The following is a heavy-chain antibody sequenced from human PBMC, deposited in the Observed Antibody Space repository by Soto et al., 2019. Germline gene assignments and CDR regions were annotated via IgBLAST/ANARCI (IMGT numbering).Heavy chain of an antibody. CDR2: INADGSET. J-gene: IGHJ1*01. D-gene: IGHD3-3*01. V-gene: IGHV3-74*01. CDR1: GFTFSSNW. Sequence: EVQLVESGGGLVQPGGSLSLSCAASGFTFSSNWMHWVRRVPGRGLVWVSRINADGSETNYEDSVAGRFTISRDNPKNTLYMQMNSLRAEDTAVYYCARDCEWFWGQGTLVTVSS. CDR3: ARDCEWF.